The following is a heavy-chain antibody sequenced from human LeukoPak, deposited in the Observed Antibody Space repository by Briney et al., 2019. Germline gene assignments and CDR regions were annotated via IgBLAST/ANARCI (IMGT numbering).Heavy chain of an antibody. CDR3: AELGITMIGGV. D-gene: IGHD3-10*02. Sequence: GGSLRLSCAASGFTFSSYSMNWVRQAPGKGLEWVSYISSSSSTIYYADSVKGRFTISRDNSKNTLYLQTNSLRAEDTAVYYCAELGITMIGGVWGKGTTVTISS. V-gene: IGHV3-48*01. CDR1: GFTFSSYS. J-gene: IGHJ6*04. CDR2: ISSSSSTI.